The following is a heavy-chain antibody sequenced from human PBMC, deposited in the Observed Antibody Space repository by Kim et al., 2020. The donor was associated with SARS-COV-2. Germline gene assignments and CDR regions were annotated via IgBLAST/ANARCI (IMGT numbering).Heavy chain of an antibody. CDR2: KAHIYAT. J-gene: IGHJ4*02. CDR3: TSLITA. Sequence: KAHIYATTYGASVKGRFTISRDDSKNTAYLQMNSLKTEDTAVYYCTSLITAWGQGTLVTVSS. D-gene: IGHD6-25*01. V-gene: IGHV3-73*01.